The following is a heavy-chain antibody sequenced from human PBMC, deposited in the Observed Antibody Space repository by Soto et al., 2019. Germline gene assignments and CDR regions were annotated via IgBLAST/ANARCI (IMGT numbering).Heavy chain of an antibody. CDR1: VFTFSNAW. J-gene: IGHJ6*02. Sequence: PGGSLRLSCAASVFTFSNAWMNWVRQAPGKGLEWVGRIKSKTDGGTTDYAAPVKGRFTISRDDSKNTLYLQMNSLKTEDTAVYYCTTEGPTRITMIVVAGDYYGMDVWGQGTTVTVSS. CDR2: IKSKTDGGTT. CDR3: TTEGPTRITMIVVAGDYYGMDV. V-gene: IGHV3-15*07. D-gene: IGHD3-22*01.